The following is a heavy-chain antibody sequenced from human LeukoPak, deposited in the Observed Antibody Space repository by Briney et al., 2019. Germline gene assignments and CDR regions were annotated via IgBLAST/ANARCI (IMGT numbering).Heavy chain of an antibody. Sequence: PSETPSLTCTVSGGSISSSSYYWSWLRQPAGKGLEWIGRIYTSGSTNYNPSLKSRVTMSVDTSKNQFSLKLSSVTAADTAVYYCARFSGGDHGFDYWGQGTLVTVSS. CDR1: GGSISSSSYY. D-gene: IGHD2-21*02. J-gene: IGHJ4*02. CDR3: ARFSGGDHGFDY. CDR2: IYTSGST. V-gene: IGHV4-61*02.